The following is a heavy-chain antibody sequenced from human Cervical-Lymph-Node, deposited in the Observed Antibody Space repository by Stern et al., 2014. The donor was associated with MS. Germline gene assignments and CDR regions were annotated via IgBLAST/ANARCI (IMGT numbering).Heavy chain of an antibody. CDR2: INGNGGTT. J-gene: IGHJ5*02. CDR3: ARGATIFGVVIDWFDP. V-gene: IGHV3-74*02. D-gene: IGHD3-3*01. CDR1: GFTFSNYW. Sequence: EVQLVESGGGLVQPGGSLRLSCAVSGFTFSNYWMHWVRQAPGKGLMWVSRINGNGGTTNCADFVKGRFTISRDNAKNTLYLQMSSLRAEDTAVYYCARGATIFGVVIDWFDPWGQGTLVTVSS.